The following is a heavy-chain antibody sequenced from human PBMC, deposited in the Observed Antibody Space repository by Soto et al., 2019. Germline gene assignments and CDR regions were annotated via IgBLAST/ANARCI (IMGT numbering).Heavy chain of an antibody. CDR3: ALASRPRPFDY. V-gene: IGHV3-48*04. Sequence: GSLRLSCAASGFPFSSYAMSWVRQAPGKGLEWVSYISSSGSTIYYADSVKGRFTISRDNAKNSLYLQMNSLRAEDTAVYYCALASRPRPFDYWGQGTLVTVSS. CDR2: ISSSGSTI. CDR1: GFPFSSYA. J-gene: IGHJ4*02.